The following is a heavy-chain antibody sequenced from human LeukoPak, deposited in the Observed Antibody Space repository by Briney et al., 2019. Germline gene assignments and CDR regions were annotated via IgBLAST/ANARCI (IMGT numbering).Heavy chain of an antibody. CDR2: IYYSGST. CDR1: GGSVSSGSYY. V-gene: IGHV4-61*01. J-gene: IGHJ5*02. D-gene: IGHD2-15*01. CDR3: AREAVVAATKQYNWFDP. Sequence: SETLSLTCTVSGGSVSSGSYYWSWIRQPPGKGLEWSGYIYYSGSTNYNPSLKSRVTISVDTSKNQFSLKLSSVTAADTAVYYCAREAVVAATKQYNWFDPWGQGTLVTVSS.